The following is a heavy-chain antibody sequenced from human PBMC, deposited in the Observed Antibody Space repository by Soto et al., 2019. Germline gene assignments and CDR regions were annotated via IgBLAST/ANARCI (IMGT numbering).Heavy chain of an antibody. J-gene: IGHJ5*02. CDR3: ARVSGSWYFDL. CDR1: GGSISSGGYP. Sequence: SETLALTCGVSGGSISSGGYPWSSIRQPPGKGLEWIGYIYHSGSTYYNPSLKSRVTISGDRSQNQFSLKLSSVTAADTAVYYCARVSGSWYFDLWGQGTLVTVSS. D-gene: IGHD6-13*01. CDR2: IYHSGST. V-gene: IGHV4-30-2*01.